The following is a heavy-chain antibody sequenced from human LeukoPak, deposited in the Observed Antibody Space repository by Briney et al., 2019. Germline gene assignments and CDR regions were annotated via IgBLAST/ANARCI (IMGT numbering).Heavy chain of an antibody. Sequence: GESLKISCKGSGYTFSSYSIGWVRQMPGKGLEWMGIIYPGDSDTRYSPSFQGQVTISADKSISTAYLQWSSLKASDTAIYYCARRIFSSSSYYLDHWGQGTLVTVSS. D-gene: IGHD6-6*01. CDR1: GYTFSSYS. J-gene: IGHJ4*02. V-gene: IGHV5-51*01. CDR2: IYPGDSDT. CDR3: ARRIFSSSSYYLDH.